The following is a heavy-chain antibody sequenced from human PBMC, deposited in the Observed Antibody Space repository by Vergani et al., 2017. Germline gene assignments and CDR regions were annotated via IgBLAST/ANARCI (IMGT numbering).Heavy chain of an antibody. Sequence: QAQLGQSDSEVKKPGDSVTLSCKTSGYTFVNHPITWVRQAPGQGLEWMGWISPYNHKTLYSQKVEGRVTMTSDTSSSTVFFELRRLTSHDTAIYDCARSQKATNVFDLWGRGTLVTVSS. V-gene: IGHV1-18*04. J-gene: IGHJ4*02. CDR2: ISPYNHKT. CDR3: ARSQKATNVFDL. CDR1: GYTFVNHP.